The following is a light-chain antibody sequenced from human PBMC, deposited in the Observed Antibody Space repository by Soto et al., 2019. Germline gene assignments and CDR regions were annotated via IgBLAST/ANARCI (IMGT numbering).Light chain of an antibody. V-gene: IGKV1-33*01. CDR2: DAS. Sequence: DIQMNQSPYSLSASVGDIDTITSPAIQDIRQNLNWYQQKPGKVPKLLIHDASNVETGDTSRCSGSGSRKDLTFTDSSLHDEDCATCYCQPYEGVPLITVGPTTKVDMK. J-gene: IGKJ3*01. CDR3: QPYEGVPLIT. CDR1: QDIRQN.